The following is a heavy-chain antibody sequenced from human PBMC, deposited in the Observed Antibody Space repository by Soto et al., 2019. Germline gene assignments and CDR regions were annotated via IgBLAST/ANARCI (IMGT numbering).Heavy chain of an antibody. CDR1: GFTFSSYS. V-gene: IGHV3-21*01. CDR3: ARQVPKVVVVVAAPTPFDY. Sequence: PGGSLRLSCAASGFTFSSYSMNWVRQAPGKGLEWVSSISSSSSYIYYADSVKGRFTISRDNAKNSLYLQMNSLRAEDTAVYHCARQVPKVVVVVAAPTPFDYWGQGTLVTVSS. CDR2: ISSSSSYI. J-gene: IGHJ4*02. D-gene: IGHD2-15*01.